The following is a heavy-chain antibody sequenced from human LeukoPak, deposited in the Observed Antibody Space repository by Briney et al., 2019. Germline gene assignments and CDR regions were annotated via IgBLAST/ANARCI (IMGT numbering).Heavy chain of an antibody. Sequence: GGSLRLSCAAAGFTFSTARMNWVRQAPGKGLEWVGRIKTKTEDGATDYSAPVKARFTISRDDSKTTLYLQMNGLKTEDTAIYYCTTYVGATAYWGQGTLVTVSS. CDR3: TTYVGATAY. CDR2: IKTKTEDGAT. V-gene: IGHV3-15*01. J-gene: IGHJ4*02. D-gene: IGHD1-26*01. CDR1: GFTFSTAR.